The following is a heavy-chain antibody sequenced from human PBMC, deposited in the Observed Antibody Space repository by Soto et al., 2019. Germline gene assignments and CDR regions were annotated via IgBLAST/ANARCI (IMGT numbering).Heavy chain of an antibody. CDR1: GYSISSVYY. V-gene: IGHV4-38-2*01. CDR3: ARGAATVTPGWFDP. CDR2: IYHSGST. J-gene: IGHJ5*02. D-gene: IGHD4-17*01. Sequence: AETLSLTCAVSGYSISSVYYWGGIRQTPGKGLEWIASIYHSGSTYYNPSLKSRVTISVDTSKNQFSLKLTSVTAADTAVYYCARGAATVTPGWFDPWGQGIMVTVSS.